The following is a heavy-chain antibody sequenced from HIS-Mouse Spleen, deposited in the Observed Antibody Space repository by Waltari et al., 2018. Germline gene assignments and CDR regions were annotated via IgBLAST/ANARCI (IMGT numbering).Heavy chain of an antibody. V-gene: IGHV4-4*07. Sequence: QVQLQESGPGLVKPSETLSLTCTVSGGSISSYYWSWIRQPAVKGLEGIGRIYTSGSTNYNPPLKSRVTLSVDTSKNQFSLKLSSVTAADTAVYYCARDFHDFWSGYYGGDKKHDAFDIWGQGTMVTVSS. D-gene: IGHD3-3*01. CDR3: ARDFHDFWSGYYGGDKKHDAFDI. CDR2: IYTSGST. CDR1: GGSISSYY. J-gene: IGHJ3*02.